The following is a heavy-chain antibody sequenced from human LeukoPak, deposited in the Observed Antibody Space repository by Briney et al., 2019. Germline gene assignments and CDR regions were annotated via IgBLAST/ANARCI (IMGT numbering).Heavy chain of an antibody. CDR1: GFTFNSYG. V-gene: IGHV3-30*18. CDR2: ISYDGSNQ. Sequence: PGGSLRLSCAASGFTFNSYGMHWVRQAPGKGLEWVTVISYDGSNQLYADSVKGRFTISRDNSKNTVYLQMNSLTAEDTAVYYCAKGARTRGVDKNYDTSTYSPADYWGQGALVSVSS. D-gene: IGHD3-22*01. J-gene: IGHJ4*02. CDR3: AKGARTRGVDKNYDTSTYSPADY.